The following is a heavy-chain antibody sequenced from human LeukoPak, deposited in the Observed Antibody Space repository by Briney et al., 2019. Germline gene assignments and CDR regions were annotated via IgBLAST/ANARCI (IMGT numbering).Heavy chain of an antibody. CDR3: APYPEGAVIK. CDR2: MKGDGSEK. V-gene: IGHV3-7*01. Sequence: PGGSLRLSCVASGFTFSTYWMTWVRQAPGKGLEWVANMKGDGSEKHYVDSVKGRFTISRDNAKSSLYLQMNSLRAEDSAVYYCAPYPEGAVIKWGQGTLVTVSS. D-gene: IGHD3-3*01. CDR1: GFTFSTYW. J-gene: IGHJ4*02.